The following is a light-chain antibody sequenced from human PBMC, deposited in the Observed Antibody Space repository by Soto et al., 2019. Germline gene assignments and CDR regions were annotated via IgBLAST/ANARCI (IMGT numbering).Light chain of an antibody. CDR1: QIVTGTY. J-gene: IGKJ1*01. CDR2: GAS. Sequence: EIVLTQSPGTLSLSPGERATLSCRASQIVTGTYLAWYQQKPGQAPRLLIYGASSRAPGIPDRFSGSGSGTDFTLTISRLEPEDFAVYSCQQYDSPPTTFGQGTKSDIK. V-gene: IGKV3-20*01. CDR3: QQYDSPPTT.